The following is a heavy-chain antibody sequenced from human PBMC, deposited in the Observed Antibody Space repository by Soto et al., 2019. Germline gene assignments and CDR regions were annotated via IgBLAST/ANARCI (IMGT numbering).Heavy chain of an antibody. CDR2: ISGSGGST. CDR1: GFTFSSYA. Sequence: EVQLLESGGGLVQPGGSLRLSCAASGFTFSSYAMSWVRQAPGKGLEWVSAISGSGGSTYYADSVKGRFTISRDNSKNTLYLQMNSLRAEDTAVYYCAKVSYYDILTGYFYAFDIWGQGTMVTVSS. D-gene: IGHD3-9*01. J-gene: IGHJ3*02. V-gene: IGHV3-23*01. CDR3: AKVSYYDILTGYFYAFDI.